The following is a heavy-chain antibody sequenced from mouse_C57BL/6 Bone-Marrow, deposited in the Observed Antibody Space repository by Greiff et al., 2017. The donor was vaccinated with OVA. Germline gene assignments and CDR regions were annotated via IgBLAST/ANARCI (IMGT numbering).Heavy chain of an antibody. CDR3: TTIYYAGVDY. CDR2: IDPENGDT. Sequence: VQLQQSGAELVRPGASVKLSCTASGFNIKDDYMHWVKQRPEQGLEWIGWIDPENGDTEYASKFQGKATITADTSSNTAYLQLSSLTSEDTAVYYCTTIYYAGVDYWGQGTTLTVSS. D-gene: IGHD1-1*01. J-gene: IGHJ2*01. CDR1: GFNIKDDY. V-gene: IGHV14-4*01.